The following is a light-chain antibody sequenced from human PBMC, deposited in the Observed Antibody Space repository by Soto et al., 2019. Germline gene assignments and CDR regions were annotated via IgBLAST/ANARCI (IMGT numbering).Light chain of an antibody. CDR1: TSDVGTYNL. Sequence: QSALTQPASVSGSPGQSITISCTGTTSDVGTYNLVSWYQHHPGNAPKLMIYEVSKRPSGVSNRFSGSKSGNTASLTISGLQAEDEADYYCSSYSSSSTLVVFGGGTKLTVL. CDR2: EVS. V-gene: IGLV2-14*02. CDR3: SSYSSSSTLVV. J-gene: IGLJ2*01.